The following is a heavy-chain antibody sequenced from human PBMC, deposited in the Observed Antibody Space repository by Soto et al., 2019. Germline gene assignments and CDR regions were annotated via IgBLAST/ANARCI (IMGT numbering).Heavy chain of an antibody. V-gene: IGHV1-8*01. CDR1: GYTFSNYD. CDR3: AKVSRKGSAIDFDY. CDR2: VNPNNGDT. J-gene: IGHJ4*02. D-gene: IGHD3-10*01. Sequence: QAQLVQSGAELKKPGASVKVSCKASGYTFSNYDMNWVRQATGQGPEWIGWVNPNNGDTGYAQKFQGRVTLTTDISTTTAYMELTSLRSEDTATYYCAKVSRKGSAIDFDYWGQGTLITVSS.